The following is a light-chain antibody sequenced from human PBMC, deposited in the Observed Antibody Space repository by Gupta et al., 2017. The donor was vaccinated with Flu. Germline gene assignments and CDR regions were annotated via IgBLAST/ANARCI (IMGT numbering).Light chain of an antibody. J-gene: IGKJ2*03. CDR3: QQYSSYSGYS. Sequence: STLSASVGDRVTITCRASQSINSWLAWYQQKPGKAPKLLIYQASTLETGVPSRFSGSGSGTEFTLTISCLQPDDFAVYYCQQYSSYSGYSFGQGTKVEIK. CDR2: QAS. CDR1: QSINSW. V-gene: IGKV1-5*03.